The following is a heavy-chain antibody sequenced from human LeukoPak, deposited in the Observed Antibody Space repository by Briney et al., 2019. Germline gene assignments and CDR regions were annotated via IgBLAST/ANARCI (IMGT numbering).Heavy chain of an antibody. CDR1: GFTFSSYW. Sequence: GGSLRLSCAASGFTFSSYWMHWVRQAPGKGLVWVSRINTDGSSTTYADSVKGRFTISRDNAKNTLYLEMNSLRAEDTAVYYCARDRYCTTTRCSDYWGQGTLVTVSS. CDR3: ARDRYCTTTRCSDY. D-gene: IGHD2-2*01. V-gene: IGHV3-74*03. CDR2: INTDGSST. J-gene: IGHJ4*02.